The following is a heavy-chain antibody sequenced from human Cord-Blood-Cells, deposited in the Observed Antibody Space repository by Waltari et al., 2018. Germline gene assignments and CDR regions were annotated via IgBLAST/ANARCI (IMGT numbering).Heavy chain of an antibody. CDR1: GGSISSSSYY. CDR2: IYYSGST. V-gene: IGHV4-39*01. J-gene: IGHJ4*02. D-gene: IGHD6-13*01. CDR3: ARHRGYSSSWPLDY. Sequence: QLQLQESGPGLVKPSETLSLTCTVSGGSISSSSYYWGWIRQPPGKGLEWIGSIYYSGSTYSNPSLKSRVTISVDTSKNQFSLKLSSVTAADTAVYYCARHRGYSSSWPLDYWGQGTLVTVSS.